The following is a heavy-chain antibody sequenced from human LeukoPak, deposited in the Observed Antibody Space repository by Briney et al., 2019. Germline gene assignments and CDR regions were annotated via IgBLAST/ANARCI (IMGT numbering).Heavy chain of an antibody. D-gene: IGHD6-13*01. V-gene: IGHV3-23*01. CDR1: GFTFSSYA. Sequence: GGSLRLSCAASGFTFSSYAMSWVRQAPGKGLEWVSAISGSGGSTYYADSVKGRFTISRDNSKNTLYLQMNSLRAEDTAVYYCAKDTRVYYLAAAEFWGQGTLVTVSS. CDR3: AKDTRVYYLAAAEF. J-gene: IGHJ4*02. CDR2: ISGSGGST.